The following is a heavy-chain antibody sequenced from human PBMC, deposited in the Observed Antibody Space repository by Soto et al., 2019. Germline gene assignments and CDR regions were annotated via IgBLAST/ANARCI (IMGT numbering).Heavy chain of an antibody. J-gene: IGHJ4*02. CDR3: ARGGYNSNWHFDN. CDR2: VSHSGGT. CDR1: GGSFSGYY. Sequence: SETLSLTCAVYGGSFSGYYWSWIRQSPGKGLEWIGEVSHSGGTTYNPSLKSRATMSGDTSKNQFSLRLSSVTDADTAVYYCARGGYNSNWHFDNWGQGTLVTVSS. D-gene: IGHD6-13*01. V-gene: IGHV4-34*01.